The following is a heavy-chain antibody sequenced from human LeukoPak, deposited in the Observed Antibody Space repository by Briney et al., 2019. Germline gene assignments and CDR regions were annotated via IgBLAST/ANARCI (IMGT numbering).Heavy chain of an antibody. CDR1: GFTFSTYA. J-gene: IGHJ1*01. CDR2: ISGSGGST. V-gene: IGHV3-23*01. CDR3: ARDLGYSLGARSP. D-gene: IGHD5-12*01. Sequence: GASLRLSCTGSGFTFSTYAMSWVRQAPGKGLEWVSVISGSGGSTYYADPVKGRFTVSRDNSKNTLYLQMSSLRAEDTAVYYCARDLGYSLGARSPWGQGTLVTVSS.